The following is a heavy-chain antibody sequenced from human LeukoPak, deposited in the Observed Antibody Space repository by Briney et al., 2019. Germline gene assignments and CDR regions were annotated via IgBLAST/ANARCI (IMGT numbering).Heavy chain of an antibody. CDR2: ISSSSSYI. V-gene: IGHV3-21*01. CDR1: GFTFSSYS. J-gene: IGHJ4*02. CDR3: AKDRSMTTVTPFDN. Sequence: GGSLRLSFAASGFTFSSYSMNWVRQAPGKGLEWVSSISSSSSYIYYADSVRGRFTISRDNSKNTVYLQTNSLRAEDTAVYYCAKDRSMTTVTPFDNWGQGTLVAVSS. D-gene: IGHD4-17*01.